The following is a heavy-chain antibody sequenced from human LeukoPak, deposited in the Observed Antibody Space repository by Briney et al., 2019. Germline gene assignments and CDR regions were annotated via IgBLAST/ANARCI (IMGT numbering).Heavy chain of an antibody. CDR1: GGTFSSYA. CDR3: ARDLRGSSSWYDY. V-gene: IGHV1-69*13. Sequence: ASVKVSCKASGGTFSSYAISWVRQAPGQGLEWMGGIIPIFGTANYAQKFQGRVTITADESTSTAYMELSSLRSEDTAAYYCARDLRGSSSWYDYWGQGTLVTVSS. J-gene: IGHJ4*02. CDR2: IIPIFGTA. D-gene: IGHD6-13*01.